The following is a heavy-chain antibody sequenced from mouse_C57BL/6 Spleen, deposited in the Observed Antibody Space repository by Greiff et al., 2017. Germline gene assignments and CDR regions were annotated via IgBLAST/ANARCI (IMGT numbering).Heavy chain of an antibody. CDR1: GYAFSSSW. CDR3: ARAGDGSYARDY. V-gene: IGHV1-82*01. Sequence: VQLQQSGPELVKPGASVKISCKASGYAFSSSWMNWVKQRPGKGLEWLGRIYPGDGDTNYNGKFKGKATLTADKSSSTAYMHLSSLTSEDSAVYVCARAGDGSYARDYWGQGTSVTVSS. CDR2: IYPGDGDT. D-gene: IGHD2-3*01. J-gene: IGHJ4*01.